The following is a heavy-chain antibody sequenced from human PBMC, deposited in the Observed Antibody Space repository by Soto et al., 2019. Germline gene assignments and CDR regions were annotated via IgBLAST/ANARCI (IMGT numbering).Heavy chain of an antibody. CDR2: ITGSGDSA. CDR1: GFTFNNYA. V-gene: IGHV3-23*01. CDR3: AKGRGTNYYYHMDV. J-gene: IGHJ6*03. Sequence: EVQLLESGGGLVQPGGSLRLSCEASGFTFNNYAISCVRQAPGKGLEWVSTITGSGDSAYYADSVKGSFIISRDNSKNTLYMQMHSLGAEDSAIYYCAKGRGTNYYYHMDVWGGGTTVTVSS. D-gene: IGHD1-26*01.